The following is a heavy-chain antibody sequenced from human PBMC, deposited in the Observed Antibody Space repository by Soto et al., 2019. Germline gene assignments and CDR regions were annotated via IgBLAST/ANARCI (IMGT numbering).Heavy chain of an antibody. CDR3: ARQSEYYYASGRAAPLYGMDV. V-gene: IGHV4-39*01. Sequence: PSETLYLTCTVSGGSISSISSYWGWIRQPPGKGLEWIGNVYYSGSTYSNPSLKSRLTISADTSKNQFSLKLSSVTAADTAVYFCARQSEYYYASGRAAPLYGMDVWGQGTTVTVSS. J-gene: IGHJ6*02. D-gene: IGHD3-10*01. CDR2: VYYSGST. CDR1: GGSISSISSY.